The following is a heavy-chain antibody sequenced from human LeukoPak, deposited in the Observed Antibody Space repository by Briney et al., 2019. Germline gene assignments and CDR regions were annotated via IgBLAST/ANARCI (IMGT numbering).Heavy chain of an antibody. CDR1: GGTFSSYT. CDR3: ASGRYYYDSSGYSDY. V-gene: IGHV1-69*02. D-gene: IGHD3-22*01. J-gene: IGHJ4*02. CDR2: IIPTLGIA. Sequence: SVTVSCKASGGTFSSYTISWVRQAPGQGLEWMGRIIPTLGIANYAQKFQGRVTITADKSTSTAYMELSSLRSEDTAVYYCASGRYYYDSSGYSDYWGQGTLVTVSS.